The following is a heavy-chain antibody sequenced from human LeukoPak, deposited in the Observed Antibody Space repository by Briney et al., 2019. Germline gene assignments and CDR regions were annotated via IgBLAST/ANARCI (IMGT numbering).Heavy chain of an antibody. CDR1: GGSFRGNY. V-gene: IGHV4-34*01. J-gene: IGHJ5*02. CDR3: ARALPTTQPTVVNWFDP. CDR2: INHSGST. Sequence: SETLSLTCAVYGGSFRGNYWRWIRQPPGKGLEWIGEINHSGSTNYNPSLKSRVTISVDTSKNQFSLKLSSVTAADTAVYYCARALPTTQPTVVNWFDPWGQGTLVTVSS. D-gene: IGHD4-23*01.